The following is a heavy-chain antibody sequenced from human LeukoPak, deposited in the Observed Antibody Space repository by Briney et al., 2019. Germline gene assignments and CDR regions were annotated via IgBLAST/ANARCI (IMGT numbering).Heavy chain of an antibody. CDR1: GYSFTSYW. CDR2: IDPSDSYT. V-gene: IGHV5-10-1*01. CDR3: ARSYNWNDAFDY. J-gene: IGHJ4*02. D-gene: IGHD1-1*01. Sequence: GESLKISCKGSGYSFTSYWISWVRQMPGKGLEWMGRIDPSDSYTNYSPSFQGHVTISADKSISTAYLQWSSLKASDTAMYYCARSYNWNDAFDYWGQGTLVTVSS.